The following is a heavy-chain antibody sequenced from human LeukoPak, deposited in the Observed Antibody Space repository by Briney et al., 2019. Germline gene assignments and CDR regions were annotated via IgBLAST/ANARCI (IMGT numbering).Heavy chain of an antibody. J-gene: IGHJ4*02. CDR2: IYSSAT. V-gene: IGHV4-39*01. CDR3: ASRPFLWGFAY. CDR1: GDSISSSSYY. D-gene: IGHD3-16*01. Sequence: SETLSLTCTVSGDSISSSSYYWGWIRQPPGKGLEWFASIYSSATYYNPSLKSRVTISVDTSKNQFSLNLSSVTAADTAVYYCASRPFLWGFAYWGQGTLVTVSS.